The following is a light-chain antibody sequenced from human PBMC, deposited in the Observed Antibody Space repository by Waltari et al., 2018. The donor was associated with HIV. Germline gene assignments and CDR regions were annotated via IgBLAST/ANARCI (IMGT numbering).Light chain of an antibody. J-gene: IGLJ3*02. CDR2: ENK. V-gene: IGLV1-51*02. Sequence: QSVLTQPPSVSAAPGQKVTISCSGSISNIGDNYLSWFQQLPGTAPKLLIYENKIRPSGIPDRFSGSKSGTSATLGITGLQTGDEADYYCGTWDSSLSAWVFGGGTKLTVL. CDR1: ISNIGDNY. CDR3: GTWDSSLSAWV.